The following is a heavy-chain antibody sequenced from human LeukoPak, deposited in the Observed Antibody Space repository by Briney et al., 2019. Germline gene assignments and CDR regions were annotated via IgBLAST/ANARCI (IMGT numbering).Heavy chain of an antibody. J-gene: IGHJ4*02. V-gene: IGHV1-69*01. Sequence: SVKVSCKASGGTFSSYAISWVRQAPGQGLEWMGGIIPIFDTPNYAQNFQGRVTITVDESTSTAYMELSSLRSEDTAVYYCARDFVHPDGYNYHYFDYWGQGTLVTVSS. CDR3: ARDFVHPDGYNYHYFDY. D-gene: IGHD5-24*01. CDR2: IIPIFDTP. CDR1: GGTFSSYA.